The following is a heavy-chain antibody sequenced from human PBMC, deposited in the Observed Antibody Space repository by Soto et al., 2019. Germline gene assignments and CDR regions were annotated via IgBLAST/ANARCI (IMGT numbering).Heavy chain of an antibody. CDR1: GFTFSSYA. J-gene: IGHJ4*02. V-gene: IGHV3-23*01. CDR3: ASRVGYHAPLY. Sequence: ESLKISCAASGFTFSSYAMSWVRQAPGKGLEWVSAISGSGGSTYYADSVKGRFTISRDNSKNTLYLQMNSLRAEDTAVYYCASRVGYHAPLYWGQGTLVTVSS. D-gene: IGHD2-2*01. CDR2: ISGSGGST.